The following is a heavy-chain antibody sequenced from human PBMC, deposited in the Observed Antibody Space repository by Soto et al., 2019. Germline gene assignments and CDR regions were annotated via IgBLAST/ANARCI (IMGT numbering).Heavy chain of an antibody. J-gene: IGHJ2*01. CDR2: VYYSGTT. CDR1: GASINNNDYY. V-gene: IGHV4-30-4*01. CDR3: ARMSYFYDKWYFDP. D-gene: IGHD3-22*01. Sequence: QLQESGPGLVKPSQTLSLTCTVSGASINNNDYYWSWIRQTPGKGLEWIGYVYYSGTTDYIPSLKSRLSMSIDKSQNQFTLKLNSVTAADTATYYCARMSYFYDKWYFDPWGRGTLVTVSS.